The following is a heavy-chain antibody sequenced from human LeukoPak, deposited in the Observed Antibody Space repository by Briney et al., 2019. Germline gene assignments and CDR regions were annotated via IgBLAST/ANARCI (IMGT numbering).Heavy chain of an antibody. J-gene: IGHJ4*02. CDR1: GFTFDDYA. Sequence: GGSLGLSCAASGFTFDDYAMHWVRQAPGKGLEWVSGISWNSGSIGYADSVKGRFTISRDNAKNSLYLQMNSLRAEDTALYYCAKDISTVPAATFDYWGQGTLVTVSS. CDR3: AKDISTVPAATFDY. V-gene: IGHV3-9*01. D-gene: IGHD2-2*01. CDR2: ISWNSGSI.